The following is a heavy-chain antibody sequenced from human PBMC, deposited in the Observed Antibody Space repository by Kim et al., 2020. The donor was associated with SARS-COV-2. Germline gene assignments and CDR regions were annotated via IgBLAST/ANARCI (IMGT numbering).Heavy chain of an antibody. J-gene: IGHJ5*02. CDR2: GNT. V-gene: IGHV4-34*01. D-gene: IGHD1-26*01. CDR3: ARGLLGGAAS. Sequence: GNTNYGPSLKSRVTISVDTSKNQFYLQLTSVTAADTAVYYCARGLLGGAASWGQGTLVTVSS.